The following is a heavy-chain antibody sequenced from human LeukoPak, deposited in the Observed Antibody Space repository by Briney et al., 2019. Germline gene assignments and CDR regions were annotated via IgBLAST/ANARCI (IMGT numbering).Heavy chain of an antibody. Sequence: GGSLRLSCTASGFSFSGHWMHWARQLPGKGLVWVSRISPTGSTTSYADSVKGRFTVSRDNAKNTLYLQVNNLRAEDTAVYYCARGPNSNRSGLDFWGQGTLLTVSS. V-gene: IGHV3-74*01. CDR2: ISPTGSTT. J-gene: IGHJ4*02. D-gene: IGHD1-14*01. CDR3: ARGPNSNRSGLDF. CDR1: GFSFSGHW.